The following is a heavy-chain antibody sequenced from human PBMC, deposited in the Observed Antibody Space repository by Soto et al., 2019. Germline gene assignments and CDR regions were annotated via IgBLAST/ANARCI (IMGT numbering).Heavy chain of an antibody. V-gene: IGHV5-10-1*01. CDR3: ARLSCSRTTCYYGLDV. J-gene: IGHJ6*02. CDR2: VDPSDSYT. D-gene: IGHD2-2*01. Sequence: GESLRIWWRGAGDRFISYGGSWVRQMPGKGLEWMGRVDPSDSYTTYSPSFQGHVTISADKSIGTAYLQWNSLKASDTAMYYCARLSCSRTTCYYGLDVWGQGTTVTVSS. CDR1: GDRFISYG.